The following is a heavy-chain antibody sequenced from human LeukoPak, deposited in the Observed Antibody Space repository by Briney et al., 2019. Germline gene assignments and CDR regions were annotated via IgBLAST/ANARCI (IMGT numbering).Heavy chain of an antibody. CDR1: GFTFSSYA. J-gene: IGHJ5*02. V-gene: IGHV3-23*01. Sequence: PGGSLRLSCAASGFTFSSYAMSWVRQAPGKGLEWVSAISGSGGSTYYADSVKGRFTISRDNSKNTLYLQMNSLRAEDTAVYYCARGPPVLLTPGGWFDPWGQGTLVTVSS. D-gene: IGHD3-10*01. CDR2: ISGSGGST. CDR3: ARGPPVLLTPGGWFDP.